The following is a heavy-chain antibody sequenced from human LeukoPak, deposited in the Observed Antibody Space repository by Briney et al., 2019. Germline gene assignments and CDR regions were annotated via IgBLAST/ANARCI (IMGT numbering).Heavy chain of an antibody. CDR2: FDPEDGET. D-gene: IGHD3-10*01. Sequence: ASVKVSCKVSGYTLTELSMHWVRQAPGKGLEWMGGFDPEDGETIYAQKFQGRVTMTEDTSTDTAYMELSSLRSEDTAVYYCATGRITMARGVIAYFDYWGQGTLVTVSS. CDR3: ATGRITMARGVIAYFDY. J-gene: IGHJ4*02. V-gene: IGHV1-24*01. CDR1: GYTLTELS.